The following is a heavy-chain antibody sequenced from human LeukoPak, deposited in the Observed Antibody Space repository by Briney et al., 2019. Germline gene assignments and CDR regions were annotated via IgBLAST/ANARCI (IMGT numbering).Heavy chain of an antibody. CDR2: IFSSGST. CDR3: ATEKIRITMVRGVISQTLYYFDY. Sequence: SETLSLTCTVSGGSIRSYYWSWIRQPAGKGLEWIGRIFSSGSTNYNPSLKSRVTMSVDTSKNQFSLKLSSVTAADTAVYYCATEKIRITMVRGVISQTLYYFDYWGQGTLVTVSS. J-gene: IGHJ4*02. CDR1: GGSIRSYY. V-gene: IGHV4-4*07. D-gene: IGHD3-10*01.